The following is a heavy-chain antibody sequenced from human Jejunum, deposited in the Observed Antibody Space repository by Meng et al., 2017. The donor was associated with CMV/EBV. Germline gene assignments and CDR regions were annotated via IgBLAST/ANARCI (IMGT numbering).Heavy chain of an antibody. CDR2: INPNSGGT. CDR1: GYSFTAYY. V-gene: IGHV1-2*02. CDR3: TRKTPSPFYFDY. Sequence: VQLVQSGAEVKKPGASVKVSCKASGYSFTAYYIHWVRQAPGQGLEWMGWINPNSGGTNYAQKFQGRVTITRDTSISTAYMELSSLRSDDTAVYYCTRKTPSPFYFDYWGQGTLVTVSS. J-gene: IGHJ4*02.